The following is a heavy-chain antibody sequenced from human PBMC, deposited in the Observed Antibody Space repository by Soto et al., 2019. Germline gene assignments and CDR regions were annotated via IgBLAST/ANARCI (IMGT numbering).Heavy chain of an antibody. V-gene: IGHV3-30*18. D-gene: IGHD1-7*01. J-gene: IGHJ4*02. CDR1: GFTFNTYG. CDR3: TNWNYPQSD. CDR2: ISSDGNEK. Sequence: GGSLRLSCAASGFTFNTYGMHWVRQAPGKGPEWVAVISSDGNEKYYADSVKDRLTISRDNSKNTLYLQMNSPRVEDTAVYYCTNWNYPQSDWGQGTLVTVSS.